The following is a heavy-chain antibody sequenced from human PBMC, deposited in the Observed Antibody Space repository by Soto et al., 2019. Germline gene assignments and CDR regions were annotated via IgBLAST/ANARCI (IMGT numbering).Heavy chain of an antibody. CDR2: IYHSGST. V-gene: IGHV4-30-2*01. D-gene: IGHD5-18*01. Sequence: PSETLSLTCAVSGGSISSGGYSWSWIRQPPGKGLEWIGYIYHSGSTYYNPSLKSRVTISVDRSKNQFSLKLSSVTAADTAVYYCDRLDTAMVIDYWGQGTLVTVSS. J-gene: IGHJ4*02. CDR3: DRLDTAMVIDY. CDR1: GGSISSGGYS.